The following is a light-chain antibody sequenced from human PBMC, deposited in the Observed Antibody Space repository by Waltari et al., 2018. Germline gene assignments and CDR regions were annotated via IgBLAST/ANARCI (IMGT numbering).Light chain of an antibody. Sequence: QPALTPSPSASASLGASVKLTCILSSGHSSYAIAWPQQQPQKGPRYLMKLNSDGSHNKGDGIPDRFSGSSSGAERYLTISSLQSEDEADYYCQTWGTGTHVVFGGGTKLTVL. CDR2: LNSDGSH. CDR3: QTWGTGTHVV. CDR1: SGHSSYA. V-gene: IGLV4-69*01. J-gene: IGLJ2*01.